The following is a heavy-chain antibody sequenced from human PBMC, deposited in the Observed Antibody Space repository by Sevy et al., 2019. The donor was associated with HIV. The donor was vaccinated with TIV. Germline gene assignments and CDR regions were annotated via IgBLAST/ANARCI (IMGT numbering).Heavy chain of an antibody. Sequence: ASVKVSCKASGHTFSDYYIQWVRQAPGKGFEWMGWINSNSGAISYAQKFRDRVTMTSDTSISTAYMELSRLRSDDTAVYYWATQYSYDYWGQGTLVTVSS. CDR1: GHTFSDYY. CDR2: INSNSGAI. D-gene: IGHD4-4*01. J-gene: IGHJ4*02. CDR3: ATQYSYDY. V-gene: IGHV1-2*02.